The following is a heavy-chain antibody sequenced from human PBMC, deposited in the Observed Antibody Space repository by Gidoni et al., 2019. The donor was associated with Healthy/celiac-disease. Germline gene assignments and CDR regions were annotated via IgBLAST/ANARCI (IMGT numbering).Heavy chain of an antibody. D-gene: IGHD3-3*01. J-gene: IGHJ4*02. Sequence: QLQLQESGPGLVKPSETLSLTCTVSGGSISSSRYYWGWIRQPPGKGLEWIGSIYYSGSTYYNPSLKSRVTISVDTSKNQFSLKLSSVTAADTAVYYCASGMRYYDFWSGQYYFDYWGQGTLVTVSS. CDR2: IYYSGST. CDR1: GGSISSSRYY. V-gene: IGHV4-39*01. CDR3: ASGMRYYDFWSGQYYFDY.